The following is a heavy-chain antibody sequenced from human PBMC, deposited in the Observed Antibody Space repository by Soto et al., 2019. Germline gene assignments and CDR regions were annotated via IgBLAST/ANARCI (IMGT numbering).Heavy chain of an antibody. CDR2: IYSGGST. CDR3: ARDRSRGAKVFDY. V-gene: IGHV3-53*01. CDR1: GFTVSSNY. J-gene: IGHJ4*02. D-gene: IGHD3-16*01. Sequence: GGSLRLSCAASGFTVSSNYMSWVRQAPGKGLEWVSVIYSGGSTYYADSVKGRFTISRDNSKSTLYLQMNSLRAEDTAVYYCARDRSRGAKVFDYWGQGTLVTAPQ.